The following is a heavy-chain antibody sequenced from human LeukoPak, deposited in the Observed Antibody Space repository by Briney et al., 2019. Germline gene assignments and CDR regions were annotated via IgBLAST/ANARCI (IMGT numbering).Heavy chain of an antibody. CDR3: ARGHFDFWSTFPIDY. Sequence: ASVKVSCKASGYIFTNYVIHWVRQAPGQRLEWMGWVNAGNGNTKYSQKFQGRVTMTRDTSISTAYMELSRLRSDDTAVYYCARGHFDFWSTFPIDYWGQGTLVTVSS. V-gene: IGHV1-3*01. J-gene: IGHJ4*02. CDR2: VNAGNGNT. D-gene: IGHD3-3*01. CDR1: GYIFTNYV.